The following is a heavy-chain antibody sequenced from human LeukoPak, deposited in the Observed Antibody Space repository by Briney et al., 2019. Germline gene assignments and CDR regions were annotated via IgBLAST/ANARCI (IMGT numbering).Heavy chain of an antibody. CDR1: GFTFSSYG. CDR3: AKGPRGFGELLNDAFGI. J-gene: IGHJ3*02. CDR2: ISGSGGST. V-gene: IGHV3-23*01. Sequence: GGSLRLSCAASGFTFSSYGMNWVRQAPGKGLEWVSAISGSGGSTYYADSVKGRFTISRDNSKNTLYLQMNSLRAEDTAVYYCAKGPRGFGELLNDAFGIWGQGTMVTVSS. D-gene: IGHD3-10*01.